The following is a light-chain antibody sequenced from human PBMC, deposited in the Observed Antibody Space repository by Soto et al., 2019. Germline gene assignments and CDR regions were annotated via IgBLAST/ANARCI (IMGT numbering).Light chain of an antibody. CDR3: QQYNNWPQGT. Sequence: EIVMTQSPATLSVSPGERATLSCRASQSVSSNLAWYQQKPGQAPRLLIYGASTRTTGIPARFSGSGSGTEFTLTIRSLQSEDFAVYYCQQYNNWPQGTFGQGTKAEIK. V-gene: IGKV3-15*01. J-gene: IGKJ1*01. CDR2: GAS. CDR1: QSVSSN.